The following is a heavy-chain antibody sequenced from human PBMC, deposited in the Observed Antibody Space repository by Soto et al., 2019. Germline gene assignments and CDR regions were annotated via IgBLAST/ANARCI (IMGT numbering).Heavy chain of an antibody. J-gene: IGHJ5*02. V-gene: IGHV4-30-4*01. CDR1: GGSISSGDYY. CDR3: ARDLTVDIVAPTEGVFDP. Sequence: LSLTCTVSGGSISSGDYYWSWIRQPPGKGLEWIGYIYYSGSTYHNPSLKSRVTISVDTSKNQFSLKLSSVTAADTAVYYCARDLTVDIVAPTEGVFDPWGQGTLVTVSS. D-gene: IGHD5-12*01. CDR2: IYYSGST.